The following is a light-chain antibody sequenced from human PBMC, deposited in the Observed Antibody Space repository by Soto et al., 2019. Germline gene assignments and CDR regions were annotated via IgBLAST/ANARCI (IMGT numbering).Light chain of an antibody. Sequence: DIVMTQSPDSLAVSLGERATINCKSSQSVLYSSNNKNYLAWYQQKAGQPPKLLIYWASTRESGVPDRFSGSGSGTDFTLTISSLQAEDVAVYYCQQYYSTRSTFGQGTKVEIK. CDR1: QSVLYSSNNKNY. CDR3: QQYYSTRST. V-gene: IGKV4-1*01. CDR2: WAS. J-gene: IGKJ1*01.